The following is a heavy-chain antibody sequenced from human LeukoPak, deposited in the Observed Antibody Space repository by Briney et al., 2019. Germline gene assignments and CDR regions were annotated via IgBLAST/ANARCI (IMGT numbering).Heavy chain of an antibody. D-gene: IGHD6-13*01. CDR2: IYSSGST. CDR3: ARALYSSSALDY. Sequence: SETLSLTCTVSGGSISSYYWSWIRQPPGKGLEWIGYIYSSGSTNYNPSLKSRVTISVDSSKSQFSLKLNSVTAADTAVYYCARALYSSSALDYWGQGTLVTVSS. V-gene: IGHV4-59*01. CDR1: GGSISSYY. J-gene: IGHJ4*02.